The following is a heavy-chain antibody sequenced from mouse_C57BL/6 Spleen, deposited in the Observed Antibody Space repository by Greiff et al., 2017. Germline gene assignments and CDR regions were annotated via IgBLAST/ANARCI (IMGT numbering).Heavy chain of an antibody. V-gene: IGHV1-55*01. CDR1: GYTFTSYW. CDR2: IYPGSGST. D-gene: IGHD1-1*01. Sequence: QVQLQQPGAELVKPGASVKMSCKASGYTFTSYWITWVKQRPGQGLEWIGDIYPGSGSTNYNEKFKSKATLTVDTSSSTAYMQLSSLTSEDSAVYYCARERGSRGYFDVWGTGTTVTVSS. CDR3: ARERGSRGYFDV. J-gene: IGHJ1*03.